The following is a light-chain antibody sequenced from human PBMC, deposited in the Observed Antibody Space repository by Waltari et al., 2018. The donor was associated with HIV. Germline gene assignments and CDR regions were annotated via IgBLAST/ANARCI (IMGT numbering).Light chain of an antibody. CDR1: TSNIAKNF. CDR2: EKE. V-gene: IGLV1-51*01. Sequence: QSLLTQPPSVSAAPGQQVTISCSGNTSNIAKNFVSWYRHAPGAAPKLLIFEKEHRAGGIPDRFAASTCGASAALTITALQGDDEADYYCQTWDSGLNAIVFGAGTKLTVL. CDR3: QTWDSGLNAIV. J-gene: IGLJ2*01.